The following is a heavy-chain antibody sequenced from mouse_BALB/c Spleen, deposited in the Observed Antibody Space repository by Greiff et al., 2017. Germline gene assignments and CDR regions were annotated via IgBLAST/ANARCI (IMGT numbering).Heavy chain of an antibody. Sequence: EVQLQESGPGLVKPSQSLSLTCTVTVYSITSDYAWNWIRQFPGNKLEWMGYISYSGSTSYNPSLKSRISITRDTSKNQFFLQLNSVTTEDTATYYCATLYYDYAWFAYWGQGTLVTVSA. J-gene: IGHJ3*01. CDR2: ISYSGST. CDR1: VYSITSDYA. CDR3: ATLYYDYAWFAY. D-gene: IGHD2-4*01. V-gene: IGHV3-2*02.